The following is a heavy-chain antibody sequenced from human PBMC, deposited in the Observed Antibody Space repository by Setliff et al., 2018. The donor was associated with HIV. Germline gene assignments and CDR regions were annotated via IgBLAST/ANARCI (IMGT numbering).Heavy chain of an antibody. D-gene: IGHD5-18*01. CDR2: IYFNGST. J-gene: IGHJ4*02. V-gene: IGHV4-31*03. CDR1: GGSISSGGYY. CDR3: ARDRYSYGRSYFDY. Sequence: SETLSLTCTVSGGSISSGGYYWSWVRQHAGKGLEWIGYIYFNGSTYYNPSLKSRVTLSVDTSKNQFSLKLSSVTAADTAVYYCARDRYSYGRSYFDYWGQGTLVTVSS.